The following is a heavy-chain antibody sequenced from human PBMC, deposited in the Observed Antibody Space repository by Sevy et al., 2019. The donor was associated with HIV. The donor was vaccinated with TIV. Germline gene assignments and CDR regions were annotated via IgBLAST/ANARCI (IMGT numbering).Heavy chain of an antibody. Sequence: SETLSLTCTVSGGSISSSSYYWGWIRQPPGKGLEWIGSIYYSGSTYYNPSLKSRVTISVDTSKNQFSLKLSSVTAADTAVYYCARHTYDSSGSARSQAHPSFDYWGQGTLFTVSS. V-gene: IGHV4-39*01. CDR3: ARHTYDSSGSARSQAHPSFDY. D-gene: IGHD3-22*01. J-gene: IGHJ4*02. CDR1: GGSISSSSYY. CDR2: IYYSGST.